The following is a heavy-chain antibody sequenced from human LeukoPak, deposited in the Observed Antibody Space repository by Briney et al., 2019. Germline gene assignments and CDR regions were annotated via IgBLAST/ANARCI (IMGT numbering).Heavy chain of an antibody. V-gene: IGHV1-46*01. Sequence: ASVKVSCKASGYTFTSYYMHWVRQAPGQGLEWMGIINPSGGSTSYAQKFQGRVTMTRDMSTSTVYMELSSLRSEDTAVYYCARAGGYYGSGSYSGYWGQGTLVTVSS. J-gene: IGHJ4*02. CDR1: GYTFTSYY. D-gene: IGHD3-10*01. CDR2: INPSGGST. CDR3: ARAGGYYGSGSYSGY.